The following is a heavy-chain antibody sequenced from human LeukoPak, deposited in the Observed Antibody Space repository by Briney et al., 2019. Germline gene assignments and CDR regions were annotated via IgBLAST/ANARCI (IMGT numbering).Heavy chain of an antibody. V-gene: IGHV3-66*02. D-gene: IGHD2-2*01. CDR1: GFTVSSNY. J-gene: IGHJ4*02. CDR3: ARSRKFQLLLYFDY. CDR2: IYSGGST. Sequence: PGGSLRLSCAASGFTVSSNYVSWVRQAPGKGLEWVSVIYSGGSTYYADSVKGRFTISRDNSKNTLYLQMNSLRAEDTAVYYCARSRKFQLLLYFDYWGQGTLVTVSS.